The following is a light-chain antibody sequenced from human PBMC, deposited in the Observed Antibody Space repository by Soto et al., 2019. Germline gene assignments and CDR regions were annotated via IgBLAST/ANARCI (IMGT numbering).Light chain of an antibody. CDR2: EVS. V-gene: IGLV2-14*01. J-gene: IGLJ3*02. CDR3: GTWDSTLSASWV. Sequence: QSALTQPASVSGSPGQSITISCTGTSSDVGGYNYVSWYQQHPGKAPKLMIYEVSNRPSGVSNRFSGSKSGNTASLTISGLQAEDEADYYCGTWDSTLSASWVFGGGTKVTVL. CDR1: SSDVGGYNY.